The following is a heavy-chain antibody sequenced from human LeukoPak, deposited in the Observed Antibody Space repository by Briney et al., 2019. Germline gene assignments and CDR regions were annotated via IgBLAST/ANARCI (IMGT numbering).Heavy chain of an antibody. D-gene: IGHD5-18*01. V-gene: IGHV3-66*01. CDR3: AGGYSYGLYYYMDV. CDR1: EFSVGSNY. Sequence: PGGSLRLSCAASEFSVGSNYMTWVRQAPGKGLEWVSLIYSGGSTYYADSVKGRFTISRDNSKNTLYLQMNSLRAEDTAVYYCAGGYSYGLYYYMDVWGKGTTVTVSS. CDR2: IYSGGST. J-gene: IGHJ6*03.